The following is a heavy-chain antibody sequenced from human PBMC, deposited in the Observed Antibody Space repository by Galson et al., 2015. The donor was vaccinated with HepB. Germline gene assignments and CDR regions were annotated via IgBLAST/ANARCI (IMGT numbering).Heavy chain of an antibody. V-gene: IGHV1-69*04. CDR1: GGTFSSYA. CDR3: AREVTGFEPKVGVRNDP. CDR2: IIPILGIA. J-gene: IGHJ5*02. Sequence: SVKVSCKASGGTFSSYAISWVRQAPGQGLEWMGRIIPILGIANYAQKFQGRVTITADKSTSTAYMELSSLRSEDTAVYYCAREVTGFEPKVGVRNDPWGQGTLVTVSS. D-gene: IGHD2-21*02.